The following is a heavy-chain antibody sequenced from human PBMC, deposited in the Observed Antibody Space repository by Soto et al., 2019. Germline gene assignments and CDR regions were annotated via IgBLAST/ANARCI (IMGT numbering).Heavy chain of an antibody. CDR1: GGSISSGDYY. Sequence: PSETLSLTCTVSGGSISSGDYYWSWIRQPPGKGLEWIGYIYYSGSTYYNPSLKSRVTISVDTSKNQFSLKLSSVTAADTAVYYCARHRTLRYFDWLSADFDYWGQGTRVTVSS. CDR3: ARHRTLRYFDWLSADFDY. CDR2: IYYSGST. J-gene: IGHJ4*02. V-gene: IGHV4-30-4*01. D-gene: IGHD3-9*01.